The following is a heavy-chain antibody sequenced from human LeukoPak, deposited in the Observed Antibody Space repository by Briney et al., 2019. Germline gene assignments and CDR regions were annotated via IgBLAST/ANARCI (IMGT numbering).Heavy chain of an antibody. CDR2: ISAYNGNT. CDR1: GGTFSSYA. Sequence: ASVKVSCKASGGTFSSYAISWVRQAPGQGLEWMGWISAYNGNTNYAQKLQGRVTMTTDTSTSTAYMELRSLRSDDTAVYYCAREGVVVPAAINWFDPWGQGTLVTVSS. D-gene: IGHD2-2*01. CDR3: AREGVVVPAAINWFDP. V-gene: IGHV1-18*01. J-gene: IGHJ5*02.